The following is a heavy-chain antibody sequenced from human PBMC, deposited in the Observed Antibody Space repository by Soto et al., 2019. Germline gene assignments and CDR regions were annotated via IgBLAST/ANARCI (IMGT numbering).Heavy chain of an antibody. CDR2: INHSGST. J-gene: IGHJ4*02. CDR3: AILPPLYSSGRLDY. D-gene: IGHD6-19*01. Sequence: QVQLQQWGAGLLKPSETLSLTCAVYGGSFSGYYWSWTRQPPGKGLEWIGEINHSGSTNYNPSLKSRVTISVDTSKNQFSLKLSSVTAADTAVYYCAILPPLYSSGRLDYWGQGTLVTVSS. V-gene: IGHV4-34*01. CDR1: GGSFSGYY.